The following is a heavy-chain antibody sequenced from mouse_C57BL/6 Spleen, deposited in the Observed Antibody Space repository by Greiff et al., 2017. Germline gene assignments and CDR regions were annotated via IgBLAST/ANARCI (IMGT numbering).Heavy chain of an antibody. J-gene: IGHJ2*01. Sequence: QVQLQQPGAELVRPGSSVKLSCKASGYTFTSYWMHWVKQRPIQGLEWIGNIDPSDSETHYNQKFKDKATLTVDKSSSTAYMQLSSLTSEDSAVYYCARRDWDGTFDYWGQGTTLTVSS. CDR2: IDPSDSET. D-gene: IGHD4-1*01. V-gene: IGHV1-52*01. CDR1: GYTFTSYW. CDR3: ARRDWDGTFDY.